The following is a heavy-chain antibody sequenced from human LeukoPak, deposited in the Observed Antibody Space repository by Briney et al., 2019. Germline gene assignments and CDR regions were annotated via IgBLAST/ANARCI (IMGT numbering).Heavy chain of an antibody. CDR3: ARVGLYSYGTPDY. CDR2: IYYSGST. CDR1: GGSISSYY. V-gene: IGHV4-59*08. J-gene: IGHJ4*02. D-gene: IGHD5-18*01. Sequence: PSETLSLTCTVSGGSISSYYWSWIRQPPGKGLEWIGYIYYSGSTNYNPSLKSRVTISVDTSKNNFSLKLSSVTATDTAVYYCARVGLYSYGTPDYRGQGTLVTVSS.